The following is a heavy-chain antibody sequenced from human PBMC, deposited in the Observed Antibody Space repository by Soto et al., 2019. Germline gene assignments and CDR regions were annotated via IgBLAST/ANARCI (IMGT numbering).Heavy chain of an antibody. J-gene: IGHJ4*02. CDR2: ISHDGRDV. Sequence: PGGSLRLSCVEPGLTFGAYGMHWVRQAPGKGLEWVACISHDGRDVYYADSVKGRFTISRDNSKKTLYLQMNSLRGDDSAVYYCAKDLWAASSTDPEYWGQGAPVTASS. D-gene: IGHD1-26*01. CDR3: AKDLWAASSTDPEY. V-gene: IGHV3-30*02. CDR1: GLTFGAYG.